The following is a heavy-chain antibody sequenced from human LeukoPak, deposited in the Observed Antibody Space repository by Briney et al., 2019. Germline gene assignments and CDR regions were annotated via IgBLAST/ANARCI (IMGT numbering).Heavy chain of an antibody. CDR2: ISAYNGNT. J-gene: IGHJ5*02. CDR3: ARDRVLRYFVWLSEPNNWFDP. CDR1: GYTFTSYG. V-gene: IGHV1-18*01. D-gene: IGHD3-9*01. Sequence: ASVKVSCKASGYTFTSYGISWVRQAPGQGLELMGWISAYNGNTNYAQKLQGRVTMTTDTHTSTAYIELRSLRSDDTAVYYCARDRVLRYFVWLSEPNNWFDPWGQGTLVTVSS.